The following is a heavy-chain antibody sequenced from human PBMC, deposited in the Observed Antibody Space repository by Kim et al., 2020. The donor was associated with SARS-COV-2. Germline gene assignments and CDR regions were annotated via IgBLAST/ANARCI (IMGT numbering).Heavy chain of an antibody. V-gene: IGHV1-69*02. D-gene: IGHD3-22*01. CDR3: ASHRHDSSGYYFDY. J-gene: IGHJ4*02. Sequence: EPKFQSRDTITADKSTSTAYMELSSLRSEDTAVYYCASHRHDSSGYYFDYWGQGTLVTVSS.